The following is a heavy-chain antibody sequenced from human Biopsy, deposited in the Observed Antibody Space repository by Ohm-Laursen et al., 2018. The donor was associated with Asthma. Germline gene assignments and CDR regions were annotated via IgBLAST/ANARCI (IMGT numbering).Heavy chain of an antibody. CDR3: ARHWNWGSFFDY. D-gene: IGHD7-27*01. V-gene: IGHV4-30-2*01. Sequence: TLSLTCSVSGGSISSGGFSWTWIRQPPGKGLEWIGYMFHRGTTHYNPSLTSRVTISLDRSKNQFSLKLTSVTAADTAVFYCARHWNWGSFFDYWGQGMLVAVSS. CDR2: MFHRGTT. J-gene: IGHJ4*02. CDR1: GGSISSGGFS.